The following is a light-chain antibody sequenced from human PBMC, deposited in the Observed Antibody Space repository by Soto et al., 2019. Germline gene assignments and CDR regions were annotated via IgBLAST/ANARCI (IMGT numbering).Light chain of an antibody. Sequence: DIQMTQSPSSLSASVGDRITITCRASQSISTYLNWYHQKPGKAPKLLISAASSLQSGVPSRFSGSGSGTDFTLTISSLQPDDFATYYCQQYNSYWTFGQGTKVDIK. CDR2: AAS. CDR1: QSISTY. V-gene: IGKV1-39*01. J-gene: IGKJ1*01. CDR3: QQYNSYWT.